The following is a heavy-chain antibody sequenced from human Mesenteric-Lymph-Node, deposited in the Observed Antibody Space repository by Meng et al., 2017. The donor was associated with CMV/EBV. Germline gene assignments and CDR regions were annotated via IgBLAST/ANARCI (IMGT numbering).Heavy chain of an antibody. D-gene: IGHD5-12*01. V-gene: IGHV1-69*06. CDR2: IIPIFGTA. Sequence: KACGGTFSSYAISWVRQAPGQGLEWMGGIIPIFGTANYAQKFQGRVTITADKSTSTAYMELSSLRSEDTAVYYCARARVATMAGADYWGQGTLVTVSS. J-gene: IGHJ4*02. CDR3: ARARVATMAGADY. CDR1: GGTFSSYA.